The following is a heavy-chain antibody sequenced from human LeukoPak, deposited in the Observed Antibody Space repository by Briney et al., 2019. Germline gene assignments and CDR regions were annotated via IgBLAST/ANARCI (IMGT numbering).Heavy chain of an antibody. CDR1: GGSISSSSYY. CDR3: ARHGRFLEWVMDV. D-gene: IGHD3-3*01. V-gene: IGHV4-39*01. CDR2: TYSSGST. J-gene: IGHJ6*02. Sequence: SETLSLTCTVSGGSISSSSYYLGWIRQPPGKGLEWIGSTYSSGSTYYNPSLKSRVTTFVDTSKNQFSLKLSSVTAADTAVYYCARHGRFLEWVMDVWGQGTTVTVSS.